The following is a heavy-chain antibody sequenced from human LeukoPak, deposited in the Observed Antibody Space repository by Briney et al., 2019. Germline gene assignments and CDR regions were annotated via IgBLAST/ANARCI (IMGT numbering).Heavy chain of an antibody. CDR2: INSNSGGT. D-gene: IGHD6-13*01. CDR3: ARDLGSSSWYYSYGMDV. CDR1: GYTFTGYY. J-gene: IGHJ6*02. Sequence: ASVKVSCKASGYTFTGYYMHWVRQAPGQGLEWMGRINSNSGGTNYAQKFQGRVTMTRDTSISTAYMELSRLTSDDTAVYYCARDLGSSSWYYSYGMDVWGQGTTDTVSS. V-gene: IGHV1-2*06.